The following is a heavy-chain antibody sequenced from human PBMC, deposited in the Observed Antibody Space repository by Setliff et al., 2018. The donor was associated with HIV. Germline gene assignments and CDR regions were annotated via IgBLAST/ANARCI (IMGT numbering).Heavy chain of an antibody. D-gene: IGHD4-4*01. CDR2: IHHTGYI. CDR1: GGPSTGHY. V-gene: IGHV4-34*01. J-gene: IGHJ4*02. CDR3: AAFFVTPMTTQDF. Sequence: PSETLSLTCAVYGGPSTGHYWNWIRQSPGMGLEWIAEIHHTGYINYNPSLRSRVSVSRDMSSNQFSLRLSSVTAADAAVYYCAAFFVTPMTTQDFWGQGTLVTVSS.